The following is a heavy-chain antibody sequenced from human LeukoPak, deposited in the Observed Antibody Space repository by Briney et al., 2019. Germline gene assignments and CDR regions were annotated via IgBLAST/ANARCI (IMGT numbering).Heavy chain of an antibody. CDR2: INPNSGGT. Sequence: ASVKVSCKASGYTFTGYHMHWVRQAPGQGLEWMGWINPNSGGTNYAQKFQGRVTMTRDTSISTAYMELSRLRSDDTAVYYCARDATVMVYAMVVGYYFDYWGQGTLVTVSS. CDR3: ARDATVMVYAMVVGYYFDY. CDR1: GYTFTGYH. J-gene: IGHJ4*02. V-gene: IGHV1-2*02. D-gene: IGHD2-8*01.